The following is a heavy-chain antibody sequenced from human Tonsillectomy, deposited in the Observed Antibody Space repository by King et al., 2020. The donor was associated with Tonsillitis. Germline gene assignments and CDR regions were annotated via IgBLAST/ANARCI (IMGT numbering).Heavy chain of an antibody. V-gene: IGHV3-48*01. CDR1: GFAFSSYS. D-gene: IGHD3-9*01. Sequence: VQLVESGGGLVQPGGSLRLSCAASGFAFSSYSMNWVRQAPGKGLDWVSYINHDSSAIYYADSVKGRFTISRDNAKNSLYLQINRLRAEDPALYYCARDRDWAFDYWGQGTLVAVSS. J-gene: IGHJ4*02. CDR2: INHDSSAI. CDR3: ARDRDWAFDY.